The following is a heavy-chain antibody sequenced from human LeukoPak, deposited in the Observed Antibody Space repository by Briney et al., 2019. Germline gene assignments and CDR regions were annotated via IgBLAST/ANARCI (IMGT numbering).Heavy chain of an antibody. V-gene: IGHV3-30*18. D-gene: IGHD5-18*01. J-gene: IGHJ4*02. CDR2: ISYDGSNK. CDR3: AKNPTAMVTYYFDY. Sequence: GGSLRLSCAASGFTFSSYWMHWVRQAPGKGLEWVAVISYDGSNKYYADSVKGRFTISRDNSKNTLYLQMNSLRAEDTAVYYCAKNPTAMVTYYFDYWGQGTLVTVSS. CDR1: GFTFSSYW.